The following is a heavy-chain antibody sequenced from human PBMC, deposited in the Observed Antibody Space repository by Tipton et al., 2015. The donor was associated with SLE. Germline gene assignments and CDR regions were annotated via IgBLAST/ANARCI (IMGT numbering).Heavy chain of an antibody. CDR1: GFTFDDYA. J-gene: IGHJ4*02. Sequence: SLRLSCAASGFTFDDYAMHWVRQAPGKGLEWVSGISWNSGSIGYADSVKGRFTISRDNAKNSLYLQMNSLRAEDTAVYYCARDAAAAGTFDYWGQGTLVTVSS. V-gene: IGHV3-9*01. CDR2: ISWNSGSI. D-gene: IGHD6-13*01. CDR3: ARDAAAAGTFDY.